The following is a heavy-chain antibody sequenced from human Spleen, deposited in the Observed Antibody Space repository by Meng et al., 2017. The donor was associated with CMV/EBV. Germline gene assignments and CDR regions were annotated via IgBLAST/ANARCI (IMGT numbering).Heavy chain of an antibody. Sequence: SETLSLTCAVYGGSFNDYYWSWIRQSPGKGLEWIGEINDSGSTNYNPSLKSRVTISVDTSKNQFSLKLSSVTAADTAVYYCAREPTYYYDSSGEVWGQGTLVTVSS. J-gene: IGHJ4*02. D-gene: IGHD3-22*01. CDR3: AREPTYYYDSSGEV. CDR2: INDSGST. CDR1: GGSFNDYY. V-gene: IGHV4-34*01.